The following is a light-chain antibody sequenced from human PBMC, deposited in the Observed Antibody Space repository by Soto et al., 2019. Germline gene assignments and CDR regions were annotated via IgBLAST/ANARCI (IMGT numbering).Light chain of an antibody. J-gene: IGKJ5*01. CDR2: GAS. V-gene: IGKV3-20*01. CDR3: QHYGNSPLT. Sequence: EIVLTQSPGTLSLSPGERATLSCRASQSVSSSQLAWYQQKPGQAPRLLVYGASSRATGIPERFSGSVSETDFTLSISRLEPEDFAVYYCQHYGNSPLTFGQGTLLEIK. CDR1: QSVSSSQ.